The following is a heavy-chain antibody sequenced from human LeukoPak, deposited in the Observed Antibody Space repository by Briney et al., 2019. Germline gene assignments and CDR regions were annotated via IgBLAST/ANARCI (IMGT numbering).Heavy chain of an antibody. V-gene: IGHV4-4*02. CDR3: AREGGPYRPLDY. J-gene: IGHJ4*02. Sequence: SGTLSLTCGVSGGSISNTNWWTWVRQPPGKGPEWIGEVNLQGSTNYNPSLKSRVAISVDKSENHISLKLTSVTAADTTVYYCAREGGPYRPLDYSGQGTLVTVAS. CDR2: VNLQGST. CDR1: GGSISNTNW.